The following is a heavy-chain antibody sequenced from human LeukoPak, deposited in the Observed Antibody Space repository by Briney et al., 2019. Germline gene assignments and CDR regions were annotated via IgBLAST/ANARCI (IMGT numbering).Heavy chain of an antibody. Sequence: GASVKVSCKVSGYTHTELSMLWVRQAPGKGLEWMGGFDHEDGETIYAQKFQGRVTMTEDTSTDTAYMELSSLRSEDTAVYYCATLRSYWYSSSWYVAFDIWGQGTMVTVSS. V-gene: IGHV1-24*01. J-gene: IGHJ3*02. CDR3: ATLRSYWYSSSWYVAFDI. CDR1: GYTHTELS. D-gene: IGHD6-13*01. CDR2: FDHEDGET.